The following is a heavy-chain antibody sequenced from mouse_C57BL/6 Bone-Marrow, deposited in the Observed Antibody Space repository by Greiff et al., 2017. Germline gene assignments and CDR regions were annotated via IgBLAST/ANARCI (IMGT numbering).Heavy chain of an antibody. J-gene: IGHJ1*03. CDR2: IDPSDSYT. CDR3: ARSRYFDG. CDR1: GYTFTSYW. Sequence: VQLQQPGAELVMPGASVKLSCKASGYTFTSYWMHWVKQRPGQGLEWIGEIDPSDSYTNYNQKFKGKSTLTVDKSSSTAYMQLSSLTSEDSAVYYCARSRYFDGWGTGTTVTVAS. V-gene: IGHV1-69*01.